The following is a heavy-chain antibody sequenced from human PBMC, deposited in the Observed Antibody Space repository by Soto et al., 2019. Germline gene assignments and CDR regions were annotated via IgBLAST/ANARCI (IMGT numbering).Heavy chain of an antibody. V-gene: IGHV1-3*01. CDR1: GYTFSTYS. CDR2: INGATGQT. Sequence: GASVKVSCKASGYTFSTYSMHWVRQAPGHSLEWMGWINGATGQTRSSQRFQDRVTITRDTSASTAYMELSGLRSGDTAVYYCARGKGMDENHYYYGMDVWGQGTTVTVSS. J-gene: IGHJ6*02. D-gene: IGHD3-10*01. CDR3: ARGKGMDENHYYYGMDV.